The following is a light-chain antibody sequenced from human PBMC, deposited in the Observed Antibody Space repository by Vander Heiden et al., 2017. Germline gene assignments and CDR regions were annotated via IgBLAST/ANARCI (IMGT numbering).Light chain of an antibody. CDR2: AAS. CDR3: QQSYSTPRT. J-gene: IGKJ1*01. Sequence: DLQTTHSPSSLSASVGDRVTITCRAGQSISSYLNWYQQKPGKAPKLLIYAASSLQSGVPSRFSGSGSGTDFTLTISSLQPEDFATYYCQQSYSTPRTFGQGTKVEIK. CDR1: QSISSY. V-gene: IGKV1-39*01.